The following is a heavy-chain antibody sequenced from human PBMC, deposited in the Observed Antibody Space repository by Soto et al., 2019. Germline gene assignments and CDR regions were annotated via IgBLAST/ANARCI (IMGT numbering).Heavy chain of an antibody. Sequence: QVQLVQSGAEVKKPGASVKVSCKASGYTFTSYDINWVRQATGQGLEWMGWMNPNSGNTGYAQKFQGRVTMTRNTSISTAYMELSSLRSEDTAVYHCARIGTVTTFGDYYYYMDVWGKGTTVTVSS. CDR3: ARIGTVTTFGDYYYYMDV. V-gene: IGHV1-8*01. D-gene: IGHD3-16*01. J-gene: IGHJ6*03. CDR2: MNPNSGNT. CDR1: GYTFTSYD.